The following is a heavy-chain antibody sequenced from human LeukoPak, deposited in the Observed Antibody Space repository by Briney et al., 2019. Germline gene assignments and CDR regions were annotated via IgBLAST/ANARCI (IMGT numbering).Heavy chain of an antibody. CDR2: IYPGDSDT. J-gene: IGHJ4*02. D-gene: IGHD2-21*02. CDR3: ARQHIVVVTAMGLGFDY. V-gene: IGHV5-51*01. Sequence: KVSCKASGYTFTSYWIDWVRQMPGKGLEWMGIIYPGDSDTRYSPSFQGQVTISADKSISTAYLQWSSLKASDTAMYYCARQHIVVVTAMGLGFDYWGQGTLVTVSS. CDR1: GYTFTSYW.